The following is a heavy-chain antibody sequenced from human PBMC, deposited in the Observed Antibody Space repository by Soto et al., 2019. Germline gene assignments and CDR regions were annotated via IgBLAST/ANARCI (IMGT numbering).Heavy chain of an antibody. CDR2: TRSKVYGGTT. D-gene: IGHD6-13*01. CDR1: GFTFGDYA. J-gene: IGHJ4*02. Sequence: GGSLRLSCTASGFTFGDYAMSWFRQAPGKGLEWVGFTRSKVYGGTTEYAASVKGRFTISRDDSKNTLYLQMNSLRAEDTAVYYCAKVSPLAAAGNFDYWGQGTLVTVSS. CDR3: AKVSPLAAAGNFDY. V-gene: IGHV3-49*03.